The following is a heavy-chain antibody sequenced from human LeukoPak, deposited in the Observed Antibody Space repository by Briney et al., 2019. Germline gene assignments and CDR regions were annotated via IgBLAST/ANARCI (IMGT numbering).Heavy chain of an antibody. CDR1: GYTFTGYY. CDR2: INPNSGGT. Sequence: ASVKVSCKASGYTFTGYYMHWVGQAPGQGLEWMGWINPNSGGTNYAQKFQGRVTMTRDTSISTAYMELSRLRSDDTAVYYCAREEGPLLWFGESPVGFDYWGQGTLVTVSS. CDR3: AREEGPLLWFGESPVGFDY. D-gene: IGHD3-10*01. V-gene: IGHV1-2*02. J-gene: IGHJ4*02.